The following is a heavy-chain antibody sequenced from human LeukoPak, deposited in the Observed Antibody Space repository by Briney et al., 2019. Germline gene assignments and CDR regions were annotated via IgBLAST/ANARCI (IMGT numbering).Heavy chain of an antibody. J-gene: IGHJ4*02. D-gene: IGHD5-18*01. CDR2: IIPILGIA. CDR3: ARATDRAPGGDY. V-gene: IGHV1-69*02. Sequence: SVKVSCKASGGTFSSYTISWVRQAPGQGLEWMGRIIPILGIANYAQKFQGRVTITADKSTSTAYMELSSLRSEDTAVYYCARATDRAPGGDYWGQGTLVTVSS. CDR1: GGTFSSYT.